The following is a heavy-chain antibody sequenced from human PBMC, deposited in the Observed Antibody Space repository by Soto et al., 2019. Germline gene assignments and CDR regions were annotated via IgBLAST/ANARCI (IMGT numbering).Heavy chain of an antibody. CDR3: ARATMTMVTEYFDL. D-gene: IGHD4-17*01. J-gene: IGHJ2*01. CDR2: IWYDGSNK. V-gene: IGHV3-33*01. CDR1: GFTFSSDG. Sequence: QVQLVESGGGVVQPGRSLRLSCAASGFTFSSDGMHWVRQAPGKGLEWVAVIWYDGSNKYYADSVKGRFTISRDNSKNTLYLQMNSLRAEDTAVYYCARATMTMVTEYFDLWGRGTLVTVSS.